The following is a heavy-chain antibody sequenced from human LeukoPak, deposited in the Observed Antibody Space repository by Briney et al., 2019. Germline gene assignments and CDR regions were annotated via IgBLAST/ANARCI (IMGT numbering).Heavy chain of an antibody. CDR3: AREDDSGDITNDWFDL. V-gene: IGHV4-4*07. D-gene: IGHD1-26*01. J-gene: IGHJ5*02. CDR2: VYSSGNT. CDR1: GGSMNGYY. Sequence: PSESLSLTCTVSGGSMNGYYWSWIRQTAGKGLEWIGRVYSSGNTNYAPSLQSRVTMSIDTSKNQFSLQLSSVTPEDTAVYYCAREDDSGDITNDWFDLWGQGTLVTVSS.